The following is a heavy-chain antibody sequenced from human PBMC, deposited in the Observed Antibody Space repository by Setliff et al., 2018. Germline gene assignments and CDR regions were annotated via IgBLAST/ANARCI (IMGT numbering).Heavy chain of an antibody. CDR1: GASTNSGDYY. J-gene: IGHJ4*02. CDR3: ARRYFDSGSYFYFDY. D-gene: IGHD3-10*01. CDR2: VDFSGKT. Sequence: SETLSLTCTVSGASTNSGDYYWSWIRQRPGKALEYIGYVDFSGKTDYNPSLESRLTMSFDTSKNQFSLRLRSVSAADTAVYFCARRYFDSGSYFYFDYWGQGTLVTVSS. V-gene: IGHV4-30-4*08.